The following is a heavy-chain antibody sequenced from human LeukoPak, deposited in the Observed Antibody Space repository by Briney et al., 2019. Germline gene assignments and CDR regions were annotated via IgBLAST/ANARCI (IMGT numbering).Heavy chain of an antibody. CDR3: ARREWFGELLGWPPPVDY. Sequence: SETLSLTCTVSGGSIRSYYWSWIRQPPGKGLEWIGYIYYSGSTNYNPSLKSRVTISVDTSKNQFSLKLSSVTAADTAVYYCARREWFGELLGWPPPVDYWGQGTLVTVSS. V-gene: IGHV4-59*12. CDR2: IYYSGST. CDR1: GGSIRSYY. D-gene: IGHD3-10*01. J-gene: IGHJ4*02.